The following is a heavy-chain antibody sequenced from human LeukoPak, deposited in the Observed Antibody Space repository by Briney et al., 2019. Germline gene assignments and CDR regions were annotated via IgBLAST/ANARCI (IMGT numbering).Heavy chain of an antibody. CDR3: AREILYDSTGYYL. D-gene: IGHD3-22*01. CDR2: IYYSGST. Sequence: PSETQSLTCTVSGGSISSNSYYWGWIRQPPGKGLEWIGSIYYSGSTYYNPSLNIRVTISVDTSKNQFSLNLRSVTAADTAVYYCAREILYDSTGYYLWGQGTLVTVSS. CDR1: GGSISSNSYY. V-gene: IGHV4-39*07. J-gene: IGHJ4*02.